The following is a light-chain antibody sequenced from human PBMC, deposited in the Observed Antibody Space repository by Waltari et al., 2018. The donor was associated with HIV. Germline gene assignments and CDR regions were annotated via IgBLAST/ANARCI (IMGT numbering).Light chain of an antibody. J-gene: IGLJ2*01. Sequence: SYELTQPPSVSVSPGQTASITRSGAEVGDRYACWYQQKPGQSPLVVIYQDTKRPSGIPERFSGSNSGNTDTLTISGTQAMDEADYYCQARDSSTVVFGGGTKLTVL. V-gene: IGLV3-1*01. CDR3: QARDSSTVV. CDR2: QDT. CDR1: EVGDRY.